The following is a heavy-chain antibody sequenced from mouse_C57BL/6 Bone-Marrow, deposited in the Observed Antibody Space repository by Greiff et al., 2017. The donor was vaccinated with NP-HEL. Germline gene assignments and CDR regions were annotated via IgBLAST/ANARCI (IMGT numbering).Heavy chain of an antibody. J-gene: IGHJ3*01. D-gene: IGHD1-1*01. CDR3: ARRPNYYGSSYPFAY. Sequence: VQLVESGAELARPGASVKLSCKASGYTFTSYGISWVKQRTGQGLEWIGEIYPRSGNTYYNEKFKGKATLTADKSSSTAYMELRSLTSEDSAVYFCARRPNYYGSSYPFAYWGQGTLVTVSA. CDR2: IYPRSGNT. CDR1: GYTFTSYG. V-gene: IGHV1-81*01.